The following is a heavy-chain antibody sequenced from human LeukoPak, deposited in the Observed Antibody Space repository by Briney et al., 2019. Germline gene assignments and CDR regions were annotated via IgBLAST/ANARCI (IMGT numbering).Heavy chain of an antibody. CDR1: GYTFTGYH. CDR2: INPDSGVT. V-gene: IGHV1-2*02. CDR3: ARDLEGLGRYFDY. J-gene: IGHJ4*02. Sequence: ASVKVSCKASGYTFTGYHMHWVRLAPGQGLEWMGWINPDSGVTNYAQKFQGRVNMTRDTSISTAYMDLSSLRSDDTAVYYCARDLEGLGRYFDYWGQGTLVTVSS. D-gene: IGHD7-27*01.